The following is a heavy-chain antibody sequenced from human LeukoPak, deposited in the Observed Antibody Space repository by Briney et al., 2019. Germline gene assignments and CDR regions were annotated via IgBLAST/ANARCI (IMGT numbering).Heavy chain of an antibody. V-gene: IGHV4-61*01. CDR3: ARSIYDYVWGSYDY. J-gene: IGHJ4*02. D-gene: IGHD3-16*01. CDR1: GGSISSGSYY. CDR2: MYYSGST. Sequence: SETLSLTCTVSGGSISSGSYYWSWIRQPPGKGLEWIGYMYYSGSTNYNPSLKSRVTISVDTSKNQFSLKLSSVTAADTAVYYCARSIYDYVWGSYDYWGQGTLVTVSS.